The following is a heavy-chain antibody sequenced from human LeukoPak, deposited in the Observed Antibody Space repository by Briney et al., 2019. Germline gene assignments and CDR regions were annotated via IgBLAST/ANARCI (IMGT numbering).Heavy chain of an antibody. Sequence: ASVKVSCKASGYTFTSYYMHWVRQAPGQGLEWMGIINPSGGSTSYAQKFQGRVTMTRDTSTSTVYMELSSLRSEDTAVYYCASSEQWLGGDLTFDYWGQGTLVTVPS. CDR1: GYTFTSYY. J-gene: IGHJ4*02. V-gene: IGHV1-46*01. D-gene: IGHD6-19*01. CDR3: ASSEQWLGGDLTFDY. CDR2: INPSGGST.